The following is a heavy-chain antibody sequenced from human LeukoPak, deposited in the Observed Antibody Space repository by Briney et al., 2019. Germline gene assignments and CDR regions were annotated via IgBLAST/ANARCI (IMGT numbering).Heavy chain of an antibody. CDR1: GYTLTELS. CDR2: FDPEDGET. D-gene: IGHD6-19*01. CDR3: ATGGRVAGAFDI. V-gene: IGHV1-24*01. J-gene: IGHJ3*02. Sequence: ASVKVSCKVSGYTLTELSMHWVRQAPGKGLEWMGGFDPEDGETIYAQKFQGRVTMTEDTSTDTAYMELSSLRSEDTAVYYCATGGRVAGAFDIWGHGTMVTVSS.